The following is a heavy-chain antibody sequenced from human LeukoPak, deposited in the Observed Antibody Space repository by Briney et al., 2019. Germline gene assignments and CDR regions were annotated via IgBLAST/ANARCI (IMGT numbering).Heavy chain of an antibody. V-gene: IGHV3-9*01. Sequence: PGGSLRLSCAASGFTFDDYAMHWVRQAPGKGLEWVSGISWNSGSIGYADSVKGRLTISRGNAKNSLYLQMNSLRAEDTALYYCAKDMERAVTGTDYWGQGTLVTVSS. CDR1: GFTFDDYA. J-gene: IGHJ4*02. CDR2: ISWNSGSI. CDR3: AKDMERAVTGTDY. D-gene: IGHD6-19*01.